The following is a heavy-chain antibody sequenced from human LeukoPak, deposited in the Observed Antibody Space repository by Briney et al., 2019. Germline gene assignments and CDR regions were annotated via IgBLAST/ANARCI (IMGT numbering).Heavy chain of an antibody. J-gene: IGHJ5*02. CDR1: GGSFSGYY. V-gene: IGHV4-34*01. Sequence: SETLSLTCAVYGGSFSGYYWSWIRQPPGKGLEWIGEINHSGSTNYNPSLKSRVTISVGTSKNQFSLKLSSVTAADTAVYYCARLGYCSGGSCYSSPTNRWFDPWGQGTLVTVSS. D-gene: IGHD2-15*01. CDR3: ARLGYCSGGSCYSSPTNRWFDP. CDR2: INHSGST.